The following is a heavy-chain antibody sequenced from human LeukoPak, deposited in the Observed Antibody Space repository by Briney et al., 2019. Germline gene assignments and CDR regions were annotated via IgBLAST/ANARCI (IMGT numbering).Heavy chain of an antibody. Sequence: GGSLRLSCAASKFTFGSFRMNWVRLVPGKGLLWVSRINPDASDTEYADSVKGRFTVSRDDARNTLYLEMRSLSVQDSGLYYCARVRNGYSSGLDVWGPGTWVTVSS. D-gene: IGHD2-15*01. J-gene: IGHJ6*02. CDR2: INPDASDT. V-gene: IGHV3-74*01. CDR3: ARVRNGYSSGLDV. CDR1: KFTFGSFR.